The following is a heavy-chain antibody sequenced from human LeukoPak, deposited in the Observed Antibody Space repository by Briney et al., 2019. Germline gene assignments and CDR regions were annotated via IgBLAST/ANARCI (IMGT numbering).Heavy chain of an antibody. V-gene: IGHV1-24*01. CDR1: GYTLTELS. CDR2: FDPEDGET. CDR3: ATRDLGPGFHAFDI. D-gene: IGHD5-24*01. Sequence: ASVKVSCKVSGYTLTELSMHWVRQAPGKGLEWMGGFDPEDGETIYAQKFQGRVTMTEDTSTDTAYMELSSLRSEDTAVYCCATRDLGPGFHAFDIWGQGTMVTVSS. J-gene: IGHJ3*02.